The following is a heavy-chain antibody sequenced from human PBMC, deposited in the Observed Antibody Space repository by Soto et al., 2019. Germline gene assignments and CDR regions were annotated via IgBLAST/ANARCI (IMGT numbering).Heavy chain of an antibody. Sequence: ASVKVSCKASGYTFTGYYMHWVRQAPGQGLEWMGWINPNSGGTNYAQKFQGWVTMTRDTSISTAYMELSRLRSDDTAVYYCARDVPYYDFWSDYLRTYGMDVWGQGTTVTVSS. CDR3: ARDVPYYDFWSDYLRTYGMDV. J-gene: IGHJ6*02. V-gene: IGHV1-2*04. D-gene: IGHD3-3*01. CDR2: INPNSGGT. CDR1: GYTFTGYY.